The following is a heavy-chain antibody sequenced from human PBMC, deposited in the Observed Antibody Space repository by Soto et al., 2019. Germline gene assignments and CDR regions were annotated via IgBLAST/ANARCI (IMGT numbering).Heavy chain of an antibody. CDR3: LLDMSSPVSPHYFSF. J-gene: IGHJ4*02. CDR2: IFSNDEK. V-gene: IGHV2-26*01. Sequence: QAPLKESGPVLVKPTETLTLTCTVSGVSLSNARVGVSWILQPPGKALEWLARIFSNDEKSYRTSLKRRLSSSKGTARHQVGLTVATVGPMDTGTDVCLLDMSSPVSPHYFSFWGLGCLVSVSP. D-gene: IGHD2-2*03. CDR1: GVSLSNARVG.